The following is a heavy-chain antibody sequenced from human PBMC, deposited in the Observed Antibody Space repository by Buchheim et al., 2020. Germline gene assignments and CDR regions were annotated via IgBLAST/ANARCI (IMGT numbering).Heavy chain of an antibody. D-gene: IGHD6-13*01. CDR1: GFTFSSYG. Sequence: QVQLVESGGGVVQPGRSLRLSCAASGFTFSSYGMHWVRQAPGKGLEWVAVISYDGSNKYYADSVKGRFTISRDNSKNTLYLQMNSLRAEDTAVYYCAKDDGIAGFDYWGQGTL. J-gene: IGHJ4*02. V-gene: IGHV3-30*18. CDR2: ISYDGSNK. CDR3: AKDDGIAGFDY.